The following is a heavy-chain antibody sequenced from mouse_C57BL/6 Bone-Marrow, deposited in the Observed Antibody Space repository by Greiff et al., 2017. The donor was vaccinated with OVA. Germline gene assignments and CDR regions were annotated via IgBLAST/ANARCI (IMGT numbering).Heavy chain of an antibody. Sequence: EVKLVESGGGLVKPGGSLKLSCAASGFTFSDYGMHWVRQAPEKGLEWVAYISSGSSTIYYADTVKGRFTISRDNAKNTLFLQMTSLSSEYTAIYFCARLGLRGDYAMDYWGKGTSVTVSS. V-gene: IGHV5-17*01. CDR1: GFTFSDYG. CDR2: ISSGSSTI. D-gene: IGHD2-4*01. J-gene: IGHJ4*01. CDR3: ARLGLRGDYAMDY.